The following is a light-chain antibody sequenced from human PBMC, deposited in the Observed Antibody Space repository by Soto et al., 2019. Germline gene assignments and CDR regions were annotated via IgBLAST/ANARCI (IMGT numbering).Light chain of an antibody. Sequence: DIQMTQSPSSLSASVGDRVTITCRASQSISSYLNWYQQKPGKAPKLLIYAASSLQSGVPSRFSGSGSGTDFTLTISSLQPEEFANYYCQQSYSTPVAFGQGTKVEIK. V-gene: IGKV1-39*01. CDR2: AAS. J-gene: IGKJ1*01. CDR3: QQSYSTPVA. CDR1: QSISSY.